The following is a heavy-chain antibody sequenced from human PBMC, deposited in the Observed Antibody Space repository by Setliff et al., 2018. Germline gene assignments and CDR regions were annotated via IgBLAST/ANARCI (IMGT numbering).Heavy chain of an antibody. CDR2: IYPGDSDT. CDR3: ARSRSNFWSGYFNWFDP. CDR1: GYSFTNYW. V-gene: IGHV5-51*01. Sequence: PGESLKISCKGSGYSFTNYWIGWVRQMPGKGLEWMGIIYPGDSDTRYSPSFQGQVTIPADKSISTAYLQWSSLKASDTAMYYCARSRSNFWSGYFNWFDPWGQGTLVTVSS. J-gene: IGHJ5*02. D-gene: IGHD3-3*01.